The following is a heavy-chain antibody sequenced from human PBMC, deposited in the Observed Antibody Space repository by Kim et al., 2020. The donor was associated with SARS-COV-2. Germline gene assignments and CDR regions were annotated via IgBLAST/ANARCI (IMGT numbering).Heavy chain of an antibody. CDR3: ARGVWWELLKNDAFDI. J-gene: IGHJ3*02. D-gene: IGHD2-15*01. Sequence: LKSRVTISVDTSKNQFSLKLSSVTAADTAVYYCARGVWWELLKNDAFDIWGQGTMVTVSS. V-gene: IGHV4-34*01.